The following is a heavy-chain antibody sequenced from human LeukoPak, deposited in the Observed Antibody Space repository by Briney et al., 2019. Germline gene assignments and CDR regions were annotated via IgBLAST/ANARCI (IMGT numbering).Heavy chain of an antibody. Sequence: SQTLSLTCAISGDSVSSNSAAWNWIRQSPSRGLEWLGRTYYRSRWYNDYALSVKSRISISPDTSRNQFSLQLDSVTPEDTAVYYCARLDANFADFWGQGTLVTVSS. CDR3: ARLDANFADF. CDR1: GDSVSSNSAA. V-gene: IGHV6-1*01. D-gene: IGHD1-7*01. J-gene: IGHJ4*02. CDR2: TYYRSRWYN.